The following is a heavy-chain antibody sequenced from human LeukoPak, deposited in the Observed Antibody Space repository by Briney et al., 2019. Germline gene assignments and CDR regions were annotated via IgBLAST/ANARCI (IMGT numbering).Heavy chain of an antibody. CDR2: IYTSGST. Sequence: PSETLSLTCTVSGGSISSYYWSWIRQPAGKGLEWIGRIYTSGSTNYNPSLKSRVTMSVDTSKNQFSLKLSSVTAADTAVYYCARYGSGSYFLDYYYYGMDVWGQGTTVTVSS. V-gene: IGHV4-4*07. CDR1: GGSISSYY. J-gene: IGHJ6*02. D-gene: IGHD3-10*01. CDR3: ARYGSGSYFLDYYYYGMDV.